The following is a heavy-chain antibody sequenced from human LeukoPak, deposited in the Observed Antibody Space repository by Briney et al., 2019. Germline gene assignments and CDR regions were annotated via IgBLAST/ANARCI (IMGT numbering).Heavy chain of an antibody. D-gene: IGHD6-19*01. V-gene: IGHV3-23*01. J-gene: IGHJ4*01. Sequence: GGSLRLSCAASEFTLSTHGLSWVRQAPGKRLEWVSTVTSRRGTHYTDSVQGRFLTSRDNSENTFVLEMNSLRAEDTAVYYCATTRPYGTTWAGAFEDWGQGTPVTVSS. CDR1: EFTLSTHG. CDR3: ATTRPYGTTWAGAFED. CDR2: VTSRRGT.